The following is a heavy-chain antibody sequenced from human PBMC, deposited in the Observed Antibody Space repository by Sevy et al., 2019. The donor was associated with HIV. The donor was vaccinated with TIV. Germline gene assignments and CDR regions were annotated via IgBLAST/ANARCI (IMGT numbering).Heavy chain of an antibody. CDR2: ISGTAGTT. V-gene: IGHV3-23*01. D-gene: IGHD1-26*01. CDR1: GFTFSRYA. Sequence: GGSLRLSCAASGFTFSRYAMSWVRQAPGKGLEWISTISGTAGTTYYADSLRGRFTISRDNTKNTLSLQMNTLRAEDTAVYYCAKDGPGGIRARAFDFWGLGTMVTVSS. CDR3: AKDGPGGIRARAFDF. J-gene: IGHJ3*01.